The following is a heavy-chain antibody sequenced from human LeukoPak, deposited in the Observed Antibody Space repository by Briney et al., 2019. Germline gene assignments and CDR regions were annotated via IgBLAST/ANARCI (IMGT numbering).Heavy chain of an antibody. D-gene: IGHD5-18*01. J-gene: IGHJ4*02. CDR2: IYTSGST. Sequence: PSETLSLTCTVSGGSISSGSYYWSWIRQPAGKGLEWIGRIYTSGSTNYNPSLKSRVTISVDTSKNQFSLKLSSVTAADTAVYYCARGGDSYGYYDISYYFDYWGQGTLVTVSS. CDR3: ARGGDSYGYYDISYYFDY. V-gene: IGHV4-61*02. CDR1: GGSISSGSYY.